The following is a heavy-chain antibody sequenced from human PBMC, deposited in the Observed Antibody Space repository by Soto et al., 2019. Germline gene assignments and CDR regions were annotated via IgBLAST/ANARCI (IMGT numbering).Heavy chain of an antibody. Sequence: SETLCLTCTVSGGSISSGGYYWSWIRQHPGKGLEWIGYIYYSGSTYYNPSLKSRVTISVDTSKNQFSLKLSSVTAADTAVYYCARLTYDFWSGYYPYVMDVWGQRTTVTVSS. CDR3: ARLTYDFWSGYYPYVMDV. D-gene: IGHD3-3*01. J-gene: IGHJ6*02. CDR1: GGSISSGGYY. CDR2: IYYSGST. V-gene: IGHV4-31*03.